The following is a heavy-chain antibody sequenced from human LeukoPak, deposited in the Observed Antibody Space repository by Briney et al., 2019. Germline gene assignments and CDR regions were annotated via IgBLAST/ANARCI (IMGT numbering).Heavy chain of an antibody. CDR3: ARRAGAYSHPYDY. D-gene: IGHD4/OR15-4a*01. CDR1: GFTFSSYG. CDR2: ISGSGGST. Sequence: GGTLRLSCAASGFTFSSYGMSWVRQAPGKGLEWVSAISGSGGSTHYSDSVKGRFTISRDNSKNTLYLQMNSLRAEDTAVYYCARRAGAYSHPYDYWGQGTRVTVSS. V-gene: IGHV3-23*01. J-gene: IGHJ4*02.